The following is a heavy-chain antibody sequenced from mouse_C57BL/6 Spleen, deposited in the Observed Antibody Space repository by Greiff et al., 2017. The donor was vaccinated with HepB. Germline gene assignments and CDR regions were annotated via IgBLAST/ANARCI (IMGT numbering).Heavy chain of an antibody. CDR2: ISSGGDYI. D-gene: IGHD4-1*01. V-gene: IGHV5-9-1*02. CDR1: GFTFSSYA. CDR3: TRGTGTSYYAMDY. J-gene: IGHJ4*01. Sequence: EVQVVESGEGLVKPGGSLKLSCAASGFTFSSYAMSWVRQTPEKRLEWVAYISSGGDYIYYADTVKGRFTISRDNARNTLYLQMSSLKSEDTAMYYCTRGTGTSYYAMDYWGQGTSVTVSS.